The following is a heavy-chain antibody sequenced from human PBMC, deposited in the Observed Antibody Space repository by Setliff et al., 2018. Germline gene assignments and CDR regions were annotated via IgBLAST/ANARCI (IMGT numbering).Heavy chain of an antibody. CDR3: ARTGTYRYFDY. CDR2: IYSGGTT. Sequence: PSETLSLTCKVSSDSMNSGVYYWAWIRQPPGKGLEWIGRIYSGGTTYYNSSLKSRVTISVDTSKSQFSLRLNSVTAADTAVYYCARTGTYRYFDYWGRGTPVTVSS. V-gene: IGHV4-39*01. D-gene: IGHD1-1*01. CDR1: SDSMNSGVYY. J-gene: IGHJ4*02.